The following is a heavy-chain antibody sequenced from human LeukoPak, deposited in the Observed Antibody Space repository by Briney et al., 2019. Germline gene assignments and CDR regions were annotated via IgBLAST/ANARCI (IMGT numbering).Heavy chain of an antibody. J-gene: IGHJ6*03. Sequence: PGGSLRLSCAASGFTFSSYSMNWVRQVPGKGLEWVSSVRVDGHTTFYADSVKGRFTISRDNSKNTLYLQMNSLRAEDTAVYYCVTAPYGDYYYYMDVWGKGTTVTISS. D-gene: IGHD4-17*01. V-gene: IGHV3-23*01. CDR1: GFTFSSYS. CDR3: VTAPYGDYYYYMDV. CDR2: VRVDGHTT.